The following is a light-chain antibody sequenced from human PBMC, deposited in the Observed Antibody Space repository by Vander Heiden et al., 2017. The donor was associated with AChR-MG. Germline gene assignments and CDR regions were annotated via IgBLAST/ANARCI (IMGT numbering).Light chain of an antibody. V-gene: IGKV1-39*01. Sequence: DIQMTQSPSSLSASVGDRVTITCRASQSISNFLNWYQQKPGKAPNLLIYAASSLQSGVPSRFSGSGSGTDFTLTISSLQPEDFATYYCQQSDSTLLTFGGGTKVEIK. CDR3: QQSDSTLLT. CDR1: QSISNF. CDR2: AAS. J-gene: IGKJ4*01.